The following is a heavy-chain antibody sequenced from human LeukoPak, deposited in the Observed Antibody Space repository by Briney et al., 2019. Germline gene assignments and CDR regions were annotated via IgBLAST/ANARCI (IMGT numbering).Heavy chain of an antibody. Sequence: SVKVSCKASGGTFSSYAISWVRQATGQGLEWMGRIIPILGIANYAQKFQGRVTITADKSTSTAYMELSSLRSEDTAVYYCARVHDRQWLVLEYWGQGTLVTVSS. CDR1: GGTFSSYA. CDR2: IIPILGIA. V-gene: IGHV1-69*04. CDR3: ARVHDRQWLVLEY. D-gene: IGHD6-19*01. J-gene: IGHJ4*02.